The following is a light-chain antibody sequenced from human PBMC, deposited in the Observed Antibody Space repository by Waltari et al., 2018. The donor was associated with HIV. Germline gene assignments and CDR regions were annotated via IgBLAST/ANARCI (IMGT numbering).Light chain of an antibody. Sequence: ILLTHFPAALSVSPGERASLSCIASQSVSTNLAWYHQVSGQAPRLLISDSSNRATGVPDRFSGSGSGTHFTLTISSLQSEDSGVYYCQSYSDWPRAFGLGTKVEV. J-gene: IGKJ1*01. CDR2: DSS. CDR3: QSYSDWPRA. CDR1: QSVSTN. V-gene: IGKV3-15*01.